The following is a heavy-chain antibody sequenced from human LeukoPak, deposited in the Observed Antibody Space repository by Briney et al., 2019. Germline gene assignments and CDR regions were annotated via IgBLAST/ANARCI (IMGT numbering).Heavy chain of an antibody. CDR3: AKLSLKSGIAARYVDY. J-gene: IGHJ4*02. V-gene: IGHV3-23*01. D-gene: IGHD6-6*01. CDR2: ISGSGGST. CDR1: GFTFSSYG. Sequence: GGSLRLSCAASGFTFSSYGMSWVRQAPGKGLEWVSAISGSGGSTYYADSVKGRFTISRDNSKNTLYLQMNSLRAEDTAVYYCAKLSLKSGIAARYVDYWGQGTLVTVSS.